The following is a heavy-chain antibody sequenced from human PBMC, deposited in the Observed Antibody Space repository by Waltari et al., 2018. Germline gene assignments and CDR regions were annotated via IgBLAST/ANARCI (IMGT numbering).Heavy chain of an antibody. CDR3: ARHPSFDY. V-gene: IGHV4-39*01. Sequence: QLQLQESGPGLVKPSETLSLTCTVPGGSISSSSYYWGWIRQPPGKGLEWIRSIYYSGSTYYNPALKSRVTISVDTSKNRFSLKLSSVTSADTAVYYCARHPSFDYWGQGTLVTVSS. J-gene: IGHJ4*02. CDR1: GGSISSSSYY. CDR2: IYYSGST.